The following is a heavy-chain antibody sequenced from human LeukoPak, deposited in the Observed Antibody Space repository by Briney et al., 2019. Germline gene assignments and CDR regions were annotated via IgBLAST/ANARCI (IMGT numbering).Heavy chain of an antibody. D-gene: IGHD6-6*01. Sequence: SVKVSCKASGGTFISYAISWVRQAPGQGLEWMGGIIPIFGTANYAQKFQGRVTITADESTSTAYMELSSLRSEDTAVYYCARDPQLTSASYFDYWGQGTLVTVSS. CDR3: ARDPQLTSASYFDY. CDR1: GGTFISYA. J-gene: IGHJ4*02. V-gene: IGHV1-69*13. CDR2: IIPIFGTA.